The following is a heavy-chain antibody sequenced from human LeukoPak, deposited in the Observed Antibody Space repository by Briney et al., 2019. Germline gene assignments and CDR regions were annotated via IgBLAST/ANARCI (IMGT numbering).Heavy chain of an antibody. D-gene: IGHD3-3*01. CDR3: AKEVREHYDFWSGLDV. CDR1: GFTFSSYW. Sequence: PGGSLRLSCAASGFTFSSYWMHWVRQAPGKGLVWVSRINSDGSSTSYADSVKGRFTISRDNAKNTLYLQMNSLRAEDTALYYCAKEVREHYDFWSGLDVWGKGTTVTVSS. V-gene: IGHV3-74*01. CDR2: INSDGSST. J-gene: IGHJ6*04.